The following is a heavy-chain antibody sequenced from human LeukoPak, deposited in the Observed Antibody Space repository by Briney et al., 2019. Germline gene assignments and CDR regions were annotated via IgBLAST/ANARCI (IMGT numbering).Heavy chain of an antibody. CDR3: ARDYGDYERYFDY. V-gene: IGHV4-39*07. D-gene: IGHD4-17*01. J-gene: IGHJ4*02. CDR1: GGSISSSSYY. CDR2: IYYSGST. Sequence: PSETLSLTCTVSGGSISSSSYYWGWIRQPPGKGLEWIGSIYYSGSTYYNPSLKSRVTISVDTSKNQFSLKLSSVTAADTAVYYCARDYGDYERYFDYWGQGTLVTVSS.